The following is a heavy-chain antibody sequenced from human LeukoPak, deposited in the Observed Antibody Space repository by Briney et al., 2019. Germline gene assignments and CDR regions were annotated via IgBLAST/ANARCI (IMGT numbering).Heavy chain of an antibody. CDR2: INPNSGGT. CDR3: ARESDYDFWSGYIWFDP. Sequence: GASVKVSCKASGYTFTGYYMHWVRQAPGQGLEWMGWINPNSGGTNYAQKFQGRVTMTRDTSISTAYMELSRLRSDDTAVYYCARESDYDFWSGYIWFDPWGQGTLVTVSS. V-gene: IGHV1-2*02. D-gene: IGHD3-3*01. J-gene: IGHJ5*02. CDR1: GYTFTGYY.